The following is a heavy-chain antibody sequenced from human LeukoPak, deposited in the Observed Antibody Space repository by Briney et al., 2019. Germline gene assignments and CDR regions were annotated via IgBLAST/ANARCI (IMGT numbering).Heavy chain of an antibody. CDR2: ISPSGDIT. CDR1: GFIFSSHG. Sequence: GGSLRLSCAASGFIFSSHGMNWVRQAPGKGLEWVSGISPSGDITYYADSVKGRFTISRDNAKNSLYLQMNSLRDEDTAVYYCARDPYSGNYGDYYYYYMDVWGKGTTVTISS. CDR3: ARDPYSGNYGDYYYYYMDV. J-gene: IGHJ6*03. V-gene: IGHV3-48*02. D-gene: IGHD1-26*01.